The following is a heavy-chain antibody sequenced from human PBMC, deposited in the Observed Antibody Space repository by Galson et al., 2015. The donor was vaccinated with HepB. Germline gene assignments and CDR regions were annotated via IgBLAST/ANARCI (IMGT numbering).Heavy chain of an antibody. Sequence: CAISGDSVSSNSAAWNWIRQSPSRGLEWLGRTYYRSKWYNDYAVSVKSRITINPDTSKNQFSLQLNSVTPEDTAVYYCARERQAYGSGTPTGRYNSYGMDVLAQGTTDTVS. D-gene: IGHD6-19*01. CDR2: TYYRSKWYN. V-gene: IGHV6-1*01. CDR1: GDSVSSNSAA. CDR3: ARERQAYGSGTPTGRYNSYGMDV. J-gene: IGHJ6*02.